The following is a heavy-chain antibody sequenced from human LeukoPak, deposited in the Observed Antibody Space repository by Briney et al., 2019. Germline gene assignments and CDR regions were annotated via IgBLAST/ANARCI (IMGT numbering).Heavy chain of an antibody. CDR3: ARSSLLWFGELLGTHDY. CDR2: IYYSGST. CDR1: GGSISSSSYY. D-gene: IGHD3-10*01. Sequence: SETLSLTCTVSGGSISSSSYYWGWIRQPPGKGLEWIGSIYYSGSTYYNPSLKSRVTISVDTSKNQFSLKLSSVTAADTAVYYCARSSLLWFGELLGTHDYWGQGTLVTVSS. V-gene: IGHV4-39*01. J-gene: IGHJ4*02.